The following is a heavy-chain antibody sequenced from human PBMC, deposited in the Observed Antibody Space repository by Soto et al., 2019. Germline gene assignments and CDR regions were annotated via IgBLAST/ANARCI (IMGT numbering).Heavy chain of an antibody. CDR3: ARGADSRGYH. V-gene: IGHV3-74*03. J-gene: IGHJ4*02. CDR1: GFTFSSYW. Sequence: EVQLVESGGGLVQPGGSLRLSCAATGFTFSSYWMHWVRQVPGKGLVWVSRISSDGSSTTYANSVKGRFTISRDNAKNTLYLQMDGLRAEDTAVSYCARGADSRGYHWGQGTLVTVSS. CDR2: ISSDGSST. D-gene: IGHD3-22*01.